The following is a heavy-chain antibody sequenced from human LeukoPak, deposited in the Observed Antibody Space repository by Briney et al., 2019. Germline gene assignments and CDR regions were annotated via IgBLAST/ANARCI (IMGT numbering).Heavy chain of an antibody. CDR2: ISAYGNT. CDR3: ARGIIGYYFDY. D-gene: IGHD2-15*01. CDR1: LYTFTIYG. Sequence: ASVKVSCKTSLYTFTIYGISWVRQAPGQGLEWMGLISAYGNTNYAQNLQRRVTMTTDTSTSTAYMELRSLRSDDTAVYYCARGIIGYYFDYWGQGTLVTVSS. V-gene: IGHV1-18*01. J-gene: IGHJ4*02.